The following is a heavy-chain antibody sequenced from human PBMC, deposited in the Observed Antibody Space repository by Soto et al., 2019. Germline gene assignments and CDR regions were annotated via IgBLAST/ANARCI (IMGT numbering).Heavy chain of an antibody. V-gene: IGHV3-15*07. J-gene: IGHJ6*02. CDR1: GFTFSNAW. CDR2: IKSKTDGGTT. Sequence: GGSLRLSCAASGFTFSNAWMNWVRQAPGKGLEWVGRIKSKTDGGTTDYAAPVKGRFTISRDDSKNTLYLQMNSLKTEDTAVYYCTTDSYSSSSPPYYYYYYGMDVWGQGTTVTVSS. D-gene: IGHD6-6*01. CDR3: TTDSYSSSSPPYYYYYYGMDV.